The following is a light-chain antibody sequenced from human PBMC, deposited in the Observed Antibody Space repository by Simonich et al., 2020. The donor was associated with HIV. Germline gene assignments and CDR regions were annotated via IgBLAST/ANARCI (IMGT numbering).Light chain of an antibody. V-gene: IGKV3D-15*01. Sequence: EIVMTQSPATLSVSPGERATLSCRASQSVSSNLDWYPQKPGQAPRILIYGASTRATGIPARFSGSGSGTEFPLTISSLQSEDFAVYYCQQYNKWPPWTFGQGTKVEIK. CDR2: GAS. CDR1: QSVSSN. CDR3: QQYNKWPPWT. J-gene: IGKJ1*01.